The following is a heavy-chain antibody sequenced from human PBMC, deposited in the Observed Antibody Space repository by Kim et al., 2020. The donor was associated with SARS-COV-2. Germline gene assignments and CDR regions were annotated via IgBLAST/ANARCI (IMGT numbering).Heavy chain of an antibody. CDR3: ARRRSITIFGVAWDAFDI. CDR2: IYPGDSDT. D-gene: IGHD3-3*01. J-gene: IGHJ3*02. V-gene: IGHV5-51*01. Sequence: GESLKISCKGSGYSFTSYWIGWVRQMPGKGLEWMGIIYPGDSDTRYSPSFQGQVTISADKSISTAYLQWSSLKASDTAMYYCARRRSITIFGVAWDAFDIWGQGTMVTVSS. CDR1: GYSFTSYW.